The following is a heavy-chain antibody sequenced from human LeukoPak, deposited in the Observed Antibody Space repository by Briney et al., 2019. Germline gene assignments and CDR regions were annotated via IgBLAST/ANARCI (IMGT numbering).Heavy chain of an antibody. CDR1: GGSIRSSSYY. J-gene: IGHJ4*02. Sequence: PSETLFLTCAVSGGSIRSSSYYWGWIRQPPGKGLEWIGSIYYSGTTYYNPSLKSRVTISVDTSKNQFSLNLNSVTAADTAVYYCATQVGAARTYFDYWGQGTLVTVSS. V-gene: IGHV4-39*01. D-gene: IGHD6-6*01. CDR3: ATQVGAARTYFDY. CDR2: IYYSGTT.